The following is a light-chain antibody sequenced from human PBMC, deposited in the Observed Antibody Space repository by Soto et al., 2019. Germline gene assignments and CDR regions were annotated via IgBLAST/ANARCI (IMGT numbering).Light chain of an antibody. CDR3: QQSYSIPWT. CDR2: AAS. CDR1: HYISNY. V-gene: IGKV1-39*01. J-gene: IGKJ1*01. Sequence: DIQMTQSPSSLSASVGDRVTITCRASHYISNYLNWYQQKPGKAPKLLIYAASSLQSGVPSRFSGSGSGTDLTLTISSLQPEDFATYYCQQSYSIPWTFGQGTKVDIK.